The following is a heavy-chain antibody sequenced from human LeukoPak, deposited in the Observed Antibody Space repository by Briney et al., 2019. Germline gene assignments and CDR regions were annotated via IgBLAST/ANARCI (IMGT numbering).Heavy chain of an antibody. CDR3: AKVVPAAIIPPFYYYYYYGMDV. D-gene: IGHD2-2*02. CDR2: INSGGSGT. J-gene: IGHJ6*02. Sequence: GGSLRLSCAASGFAFSSNWMHWVRQTPGKGLVWVSRINSGGSGTSYADSVKGRFTISRDNSKNTLYLQMNSLRAEDTAVYYCAKVVPAAIIPPFYYYYYYGMDVWGQGTTVTVSS. V-gene: IGHV3-74*01. CDR1: GFAFSSNW.